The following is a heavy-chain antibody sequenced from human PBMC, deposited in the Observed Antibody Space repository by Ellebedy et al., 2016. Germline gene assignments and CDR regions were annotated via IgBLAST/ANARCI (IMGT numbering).Heavy chain of an antibody. Sequence: SETLSLTCTVSGGSISSYYWSWIRQPPGKGLEWIGYIYYSGSTNYNPSLKSRVTISVDTSKNQFSLKLSSVTAADTAVYYCARSGIAVAGKGLDYWGQGTLVTVSS. J-gene: IGHJ4*02. D-gene: IGHD6-19*01. CDR3: ARSGIAVAGKGLDY. V-gene: IGHV4-59*01. CDR1: GGSISSYY. CDR2: IYYSGST.